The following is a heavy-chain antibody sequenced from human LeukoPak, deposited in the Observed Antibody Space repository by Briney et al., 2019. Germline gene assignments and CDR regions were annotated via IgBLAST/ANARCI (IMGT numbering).Heavy chain of an antibody. D-gene: IGHD2-15*01. Sequence: SETLSLTCAVYGGSFSGYYWSWIRQPPGKGLEWIGEINHSGSTNYNPSLKSRVTISVDTSKNQFSLKLSSVTAADTAVYYCARLYCSGGSCYGDYGMDVWGQGTTVTVSS. CDR2: INHSGST. CDR3: ARLYCSGGSCYGDYGMDV. J-gene: IGHJ6*02. CDR1: GGSFSGYY. V-gene: IGHV4-34*01.